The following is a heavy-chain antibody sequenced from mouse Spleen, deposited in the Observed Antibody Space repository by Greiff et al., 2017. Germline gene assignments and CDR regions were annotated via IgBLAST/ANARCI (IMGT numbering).Heavy chain of an antibody. D-gene: IGHD1-1*01. V-gene: IGHV2-9*02. J-gene: IGHJ3*01. CDR2: IWAGGST. Sequence: VHLVESGPGLVAPSQSLSITCTVSGFSLTSYGVHWVRQPPGKGLEWLGVIWAGGSTNYNSALMSRLSISKDNSKSQVFLKMNSLQTDDTAMYYCARGGTTVEAWFAYWGQGTLVTVSA. CDR3: ARGGTTVEAWFAY. CDR1: GFSLTSYG.